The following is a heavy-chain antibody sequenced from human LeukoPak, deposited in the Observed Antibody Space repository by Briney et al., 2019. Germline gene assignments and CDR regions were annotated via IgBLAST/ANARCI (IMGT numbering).Heavy chain of an antibody. V-gene: IGHV3-30-3*01. Sequence: GGSLRLSCAASGFTFSSYDMHWVRQAPGKGLEWVAVISYDGSNKYYADSVKGRFTISRDNSKNTLYLQMNSLRAEDTAVYYCARGGEWLQLDYWGQGTLVTVSS. CDR3: ARGGEWLQLDY. D-gene: IGHD5-24*01. CDR1: GFTFSSYD. J-gene: IGHJ4*02. CDR2: ISYDGSNK.